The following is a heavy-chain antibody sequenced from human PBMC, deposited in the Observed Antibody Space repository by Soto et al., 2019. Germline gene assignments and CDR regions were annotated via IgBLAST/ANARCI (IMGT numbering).Heavy chain of an antibody. Sequence: QVQLQESGPGLVQPSETLSLTCTVSGGSMTSYYWSWVRQTPEKGLEWIANIYYGGSTTHNPSLKSRAPISVDTFRNQFSLILTSVTATDTAVYYCARHVGKWGFDYWGQGTLVTVSS. CDR2: IYYGGST. J-gene: IGHJ4*02. CDR3: ARHVGKWGFDY. D-gene: IGHD1-26*01. V-gene: IGHV4-59*08. CDR1: GGSMTSYY.